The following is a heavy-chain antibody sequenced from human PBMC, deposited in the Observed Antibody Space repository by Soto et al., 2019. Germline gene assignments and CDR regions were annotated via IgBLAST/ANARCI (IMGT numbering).Heavy chain of an antibody. J-gene: IGHJ5*02. V-gene: IGHV5-51*01. CDR3: ARLSSTATAFDP. Sequence: GESLKISCEGSGYSFPSYWIAWVRQMPGKGLEWMGIIYPSDSDTGYSPSFQGQVTISADKSISTAYLQWSRLKASDTAMYYCARLSSTATAFDPWGQGTLVTVSS. CDR2: IYPSDSDT. CDR1: GYSFPSYW. D-gene: IGHD3-3*02.